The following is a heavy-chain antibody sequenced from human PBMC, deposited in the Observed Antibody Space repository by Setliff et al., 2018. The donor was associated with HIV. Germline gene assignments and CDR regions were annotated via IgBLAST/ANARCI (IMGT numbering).Heavy chain of an antibody. CDR3: ARGRGPTYYYDSSGSRGAFDI. D-gene: IGHD3-22*01. J-gene: IGHJ3*02. CDR1: GGSISSGGYY. Sequence: SETLSLTCTVSGGSISSGGYYWSWIRQHPGKGLEWIGYIYYSGSTYYNPSLKSRVTISVDTSKNQFSQKLSSVTAADTAVYYCARGRGPTYYYDSSGSRGAFDIWGQGTMVTVSS. CDR2: IYYSGST. V-gene: IGHV4-31*03.